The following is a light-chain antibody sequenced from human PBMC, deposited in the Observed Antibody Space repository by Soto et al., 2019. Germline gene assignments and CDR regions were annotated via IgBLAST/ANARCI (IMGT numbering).Light chain of an antibody. V-gene: IGKV3-20*01. J-gene: IGKJ5*01. CDR2: AAS. CDR1: QSVGSIF. Sequence: EIVLTQSPGTLSLSPGERATLSCRASQSVGSIFLAWYQQKPGQAPRLLIYAASSRATGIPVRFSGSGSGTDFTLSISRLEPEDFAVYYCQHYGSSSWTFGQGTRLEI. CDR3: QHYGSSSWT.